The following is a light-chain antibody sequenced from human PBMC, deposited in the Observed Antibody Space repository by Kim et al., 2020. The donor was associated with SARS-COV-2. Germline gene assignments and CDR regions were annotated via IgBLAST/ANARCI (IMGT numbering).Light chain of an antibody. CDR1: QSVSDN. V-gene: IGKV3-15*01. CDR3: QQYDTYFTWT. Sequence: EILMTQSPGTLSVSPGERATLSCRASQSVSDNLAWYQQKPGQSPRLLIYGTSTRATGVPARFSGSGSGTEFTLTISSLQSEDFAFYYCQQYDTYFTWTFGQGTKVDIK. J-gene: IGKJ1*01. CDR2: GTS.